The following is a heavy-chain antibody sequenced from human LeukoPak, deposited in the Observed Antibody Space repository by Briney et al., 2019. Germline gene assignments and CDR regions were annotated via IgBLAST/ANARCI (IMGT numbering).Heavy chain of an antibody. J-gene: IGHJ5*02. Sequence: SQTLSFTCSVSGVFISSGGFYWNWIRQPPGKGLEWIGYIDSETTHYNPSLKSRVTISVDTSKNQFSLKLSSVTAADTVVYYCARVGVVEWSIGGWFDPWGQGTLVTVSS. CDR2: IDSETT. CDR3: ARVGVVEWSIGGWFDP. CDR1: GVFISSGGFY. D-gene: IGHD3-3*01. V-gene: IGHV4-30-2*05.